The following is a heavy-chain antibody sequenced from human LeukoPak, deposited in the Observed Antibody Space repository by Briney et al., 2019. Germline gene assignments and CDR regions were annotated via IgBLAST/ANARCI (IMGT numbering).Heavy chain of an antibody. CDR2: INPNSGGT. CDR3: ASHTRLGVVIKDGMDV. CDR1: GYTFTGYY. Sequence: GASVKVSCKASGYTFTGYYMHWVRQAPGQGLEWMGWINPNSGGTNYAQKFQGRVTMTRDTSISTAYMELSRLRSDDTAVYYCASHTRLGVVIKDGMDVWGQGTTVTVSS. D-gene: IGHD3-3*01. J-gene: IGHJ6*02. V-gene: IGHV1-2*02.